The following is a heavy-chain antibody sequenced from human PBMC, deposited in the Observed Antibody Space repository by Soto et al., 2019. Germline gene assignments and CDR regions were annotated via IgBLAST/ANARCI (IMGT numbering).Heavy chain of an antibody. J-gene: IGHJ4*02. Sequence: QVQLVESGGGVVQPGRSLRLSCAASGFTFSSYAMHWVRQAPGKGLEWVAVISYDGSNKYYADSVKGRFTISRDNSKNTLYLQMNSLRAEDTAVYYCARDHPLLTVRYDFWSGYSGCFDYWGQGTLVTVSS. D-gene: IGHD3-3*01. V-gene: IGHV3-30-3*01. CDR2: ISYDGSNK. CDR1: GFTFSSYA. CDR3: ARDHPLLTVRYDFWSGYSGCFDY.